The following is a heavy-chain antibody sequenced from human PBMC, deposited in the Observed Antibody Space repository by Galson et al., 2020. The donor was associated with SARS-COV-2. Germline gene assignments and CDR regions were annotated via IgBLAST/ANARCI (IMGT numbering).Heavy chain of an antibody. J-gene: IGHJ4*02. CDR2: ISWNSGSI. Sequence: GGSLRLSCAASGFTFDDYAMHWVRQAPGKGLEWVSGISWNSGSIGYADSVKGRFTISRDNAKNSLYLQMNSLRAEDTALYYCAKAARLTDYYDFWSGLGVYFDYWGQGTLVTVSS. CDR1: GFTFDDYA. CDR3: AKAARLTDYYDFWSGLGVYFDY. D-gene: IGHD3-3*01. V-gene: IGHV3-9*01.